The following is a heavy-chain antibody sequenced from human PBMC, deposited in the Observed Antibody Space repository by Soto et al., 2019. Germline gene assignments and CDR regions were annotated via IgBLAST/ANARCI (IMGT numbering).Heavy chain of an antibody. CDR2: ISNTGNS. D-gene: IGHD3-3*01. CDR1: DGSIGEACRY. J-gene: IGHJ4*02. Sequence: LSHKSSVADGSIGEACRYLRWNRESPGGGLEWLAYISNTGNSFSDPSLKRRLTVSIDPSRNQFSLKLASVTAADTAMYYCARTPTRSDFHVVLHFLDLWGQGTPVPVSS. V-gene: IGHV4-30-4*01. CDR3: ARTPTRSDFHVVLHFLDL.